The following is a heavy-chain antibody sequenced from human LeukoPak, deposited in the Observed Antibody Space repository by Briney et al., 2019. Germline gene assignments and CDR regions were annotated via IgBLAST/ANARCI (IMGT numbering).Heavy chain of an antibody. D-gene: IGHD1-14*01. CDR3: ARSNQADDY. Sequence: PGRSLRLSCAASEFTSSSYWMHWVRQVPGKGLVWVARINPGGSSITYADSVKGRFTISRDNAKNTLYLQMDSLRAEDTGVYYCARSNQADDYWGQGTLVTVSS. CDR2: INPGGSSI. CDR1: EFTSSSYW. J-gene: IGHJ4*02. V-gene: IGHV3-74*01.